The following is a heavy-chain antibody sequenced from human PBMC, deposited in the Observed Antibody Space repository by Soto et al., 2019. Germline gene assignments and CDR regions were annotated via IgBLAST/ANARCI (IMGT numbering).Heavy chain of an antibody. CDR1: GGSIYGYY. V-gene: IGHV4-34*01. D-gene: IGHD3-10*02. CDR3: ARLYVWGNYYYGMDV. CDR2: INHSGST. J-gene: IGHJ6*02. Sequence: SEIISLTCAVCGGSIYGYYGIWIRRPPWQWLEWIGEINHSGSTHYNPSLKSRVTISVDTSKNQFSLKLSSVTAADTAVYYCARLYVWGNYYYGMDVWGQGTTVSVSS.